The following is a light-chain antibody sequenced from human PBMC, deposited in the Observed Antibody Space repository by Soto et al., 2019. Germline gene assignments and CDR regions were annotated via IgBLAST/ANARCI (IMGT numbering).Light chain of an antibody. V-gene: IGKV3-11*01. CDR3: QQRSNWHPST. Sequence: EIVLTQSPATLSLSPGERATLSCRASQSVSSYLAWYQQKPGQAPRLLIYDASTRATGIPARFSGSGYGTEFTLNISSLEPEDFAVYYCQQRSNWHPSTFGQGTKVEVK. CDR2: DAS. CDR1: QSVSSY. J-gene: IGKJ1*01.